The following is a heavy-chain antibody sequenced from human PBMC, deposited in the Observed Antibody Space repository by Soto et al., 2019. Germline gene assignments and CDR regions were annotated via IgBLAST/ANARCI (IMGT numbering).Heavy chain of an antibody. CDR3: AKDYCSSTSCYTIAFDI. Sequence: GGSLRLSCVASGFTFSSYAMSWVRQAPGKGLEWVSAISGSGGSTYYADSVKGRFTISRDNSKNTLYLQMNSLRAEDTAVYYCAKDYCSSTSCYTIAFDIWGQGTMVTVSS. CDR1: GFTFSSYA. CDR2: ISGSGGST. V-gene: IGHV3-23*01. J-gene: IGHJ3*02. D-gene: IGHD2-2*02.